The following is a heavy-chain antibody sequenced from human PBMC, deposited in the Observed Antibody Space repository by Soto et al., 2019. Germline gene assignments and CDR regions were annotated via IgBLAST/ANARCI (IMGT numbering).Heavy chain of an antibody. CDR3: ARTEAGYYGFYGMNV. Sequence: VASVKVSCKASGYTFTSYDINWVRQATGQGLEWMGWMNPNSGNTGYAQKFQGRVTMTRNTSISTAYMELSSLRSEDTAVYYCARTEAGYYGFYGMNVWGQGTTVTVSS. CDR1: GYTFTSYD. CDR2: MNPNSGNT. V-gene: IGHV1-8*01. D-gene: IGHD3-10*01. J-gene: IGHJ6*02.